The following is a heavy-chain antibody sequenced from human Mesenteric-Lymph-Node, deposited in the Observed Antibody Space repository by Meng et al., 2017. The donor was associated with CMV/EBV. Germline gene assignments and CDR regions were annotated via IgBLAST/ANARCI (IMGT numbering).Heavy chain of an antibody. V-gene: IGHV5-51*01. CDR3: ARYRDPLLSSPFDF. CDR1: GYSFPRYW. J-gene: IGHJ4*02. D-gene: IGHD2-21*01. CDR2: IYPGDSDT. Sequence: GESLKISCKGLGYSFPRYWIGWVRQMPGKGLEWMGIIYPGDSDTRYSPSFQGQVTISADKSINITYLRWSSLRASDTAMYYCARYRDPLLSSPFDFWGQGTLVTVSS.